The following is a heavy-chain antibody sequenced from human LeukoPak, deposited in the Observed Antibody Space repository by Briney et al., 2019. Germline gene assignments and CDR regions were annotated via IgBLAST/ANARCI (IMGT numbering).Heavy chain of an antibody. J-gene: IGHJ5*02. V-gene: IGHV3-23*01. CDR1: GFTFSSYA. D-gene: IGHD2-2*01. CDR3: AKARYCSSTSCYLGFDP. CDR2: ISGSGGST. Sequence: GGSLRLSCAASGFTFSSYAMSWVRQAPGKGLEWVSAISGSGGSTYYADSVKGRFTISRDNSKNTLYLQMNSLRAEDTAVYYCAKARYCSSTSCYLGFDPWGQGTLVTVSS.